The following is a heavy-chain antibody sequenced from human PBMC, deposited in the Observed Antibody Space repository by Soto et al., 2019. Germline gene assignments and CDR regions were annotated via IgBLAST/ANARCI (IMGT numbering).Heavy chain of an antibody. V-gene: IGHV1-58*01. J-gene: IGHJ5*02. CDR3: AVRYYYDSRNWFDP. Sequence: QMQLVQSGPEVKKPGTSVKVSCKASGFTFTSSAVQWVRQARGQRLEWIGWIVVGSGNTNYAQKFQERVTITRDMSTSTAYMELSSLRSEDTAVYYCAVRYYYDSRNWFDPWGQGTLVTVSS. D-gene: IGHD3-22*01. CDR2: IVVGSGNT. CDR1: GFTFTSSA.